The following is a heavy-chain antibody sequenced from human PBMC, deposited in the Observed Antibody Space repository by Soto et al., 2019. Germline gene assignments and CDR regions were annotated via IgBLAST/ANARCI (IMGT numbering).Heavy chain of an antibody. CDR2: IYYNGST. CDR3: AIIAVSGPTSGFDY. V-gene: IGHV4-39*01. D-gene: IGHD6-19*01. Sequence: QLQLQESGPGLVKPSETLSLTCNVSGGSINSSSSYYWGWIRQPPGKGLEWIGSIYYNGSTYYNPALKSRVTISADTSKNQFSLKLSSVTAADTAVYYCAIIAVSGPTSGFDYWGQGSLVTVSS. J-gene: IGHJ4*02. CDR1: GGSINSSSSYY.